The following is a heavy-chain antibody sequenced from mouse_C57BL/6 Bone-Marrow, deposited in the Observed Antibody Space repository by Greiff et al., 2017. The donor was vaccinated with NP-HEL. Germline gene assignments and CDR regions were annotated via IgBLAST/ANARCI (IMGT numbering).Heavy chain of an antibody. V-gene: IGHV1-85*01. D-gene: IGHD2-4*01. CDR2: IYPRDGST. CDR3: ARRRDYDYGAWFAY. CDR1: GYTFTSYD. Sequence: QVQLQQSGPELVKPGASVKLSCKASGYTFTSYDINWVKQRPGQGLEWIGWIYPRDGSTKYNEKFKGKATLTVDTSSSTAYMELHSLTSEDSAVYFCARRRDYDYGAWFAYWGQGTLVTVSA. J-gene: IGHJ3*01.